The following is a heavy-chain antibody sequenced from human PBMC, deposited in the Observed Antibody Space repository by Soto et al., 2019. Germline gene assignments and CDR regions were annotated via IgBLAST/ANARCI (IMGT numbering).Heavy chain of an antibody. V-gene: IGHV4-59*12. CDR2: MYYSGNT. J-gene: IGHJ5*02. D-gene: IGHD3-22*01. CDR3: ARRDRSGFSYWLDT. Sequence: SETLSLTCTVSGGSITNYYWSWIRQPPGKRLEYIGYMYYSGNTYYNPSLKSRVTISVDTSKNQFSLNLRSVTAADTAVYYCARRDRSGFSYWLDTWGQGTLVTVSS. CDR1: GGSITNYY.